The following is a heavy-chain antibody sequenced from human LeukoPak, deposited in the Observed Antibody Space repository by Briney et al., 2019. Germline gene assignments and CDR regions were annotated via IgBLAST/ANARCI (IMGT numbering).Heavy chain of an antibody. CDR2: ISTVGTTM. D-gene: IGHD2-21*01. V-gene: IGHV3-48*02. CDR3: ARVWQDYSGVDY. Sequence: GGSLRLSCAASGFIFSDYHINWVRQASGRGLEWISYISTVGTTMIYADSVKGRFAISRDNAKSSLYLQMNSLRDEDTAVYYCARVWQDYSGVDYWGQGTLVTVSS. J-gene: IGHJ4*02. CDR1: GFIFSDYH.